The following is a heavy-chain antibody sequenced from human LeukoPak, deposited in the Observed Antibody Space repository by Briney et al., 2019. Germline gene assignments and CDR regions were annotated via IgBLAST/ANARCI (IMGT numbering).Heavy chain of an antibody. CDR3: ASRPHYYDSSGYYP. V-gene: IGHV3-21*01. CDR2: ISSSSSYI. D-gene: IGHD3-22*01. CDR1: GFTFSSYS. Sequence: GGSLRLSCAASGFTFSSYSMNWVRQAPGKGLEWVSSISSSSSYIYYADSVKGRFTISRDNAKNSLYLQMNSLRAEDTAVYYCASRPHYYDSSGYYPWGQGTLVTVSS. J-gene: IGHJ5*02.